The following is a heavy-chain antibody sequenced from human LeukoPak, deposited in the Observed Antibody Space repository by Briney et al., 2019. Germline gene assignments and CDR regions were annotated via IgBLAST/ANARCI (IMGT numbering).Heavy chain of an antibody. CDR3: AKGRRDNSTYGTFDS. D-gene: IGHD4-17*01. CDR2: ISGNGENT. CDR1: GFTFDDYA. J-gene: IGHJ4*02. Sequence: GGSLRLSCTASGFTFDDYAMHWVRQTPGKGLEWVSLISGNGENTYYADSVKGRFTISRDTSKNSLYLQMNSLRTEDTAFYSCAKGRRDNSTYGTFDSWGQGTPVTASS. V-gene: IGHV3-43*02.